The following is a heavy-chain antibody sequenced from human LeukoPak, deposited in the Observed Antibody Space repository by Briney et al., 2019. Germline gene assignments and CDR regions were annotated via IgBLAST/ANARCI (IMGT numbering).Heavy chain of an antibody. CDR1: GCTFTSYY. CDR3: ARDLSGSSDYYYYYGMDV. J-gene: IGHJ6*02. CDR2: INPSGGST. V-gene: IGHV1-46*01. Sequence: ASVKVSCKASGCTFTSYYMHWVRQAPGQGLEWMGIINPSGGSTSYAQKFQGRVTMTRDTSTSTVYMELSSLRSEDTAVYYCARDLSGSSDYYYYYGMDVWGQGTTVTVSS. D-gene: IGHD6-6*01.